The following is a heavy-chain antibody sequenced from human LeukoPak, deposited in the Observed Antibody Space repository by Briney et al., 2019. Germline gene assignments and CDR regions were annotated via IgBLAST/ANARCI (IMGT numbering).Heavy chain of an antibody. CDR2: ISSSSSYI. Sequence: GGSLRLSCAASGFTFSSYSMNWVRQAPGKGLEWVSSISSSSSYIYYADSVKGRFTISRDNAKNSLYLQKNSLRAEDTAVYYCARESAGAVFDAFDIWGQGTMVTVSS. J-gene: IGHJ3*02. CDR1: GFTFSSYS. CDR3: ARESAGAVFDAFDI. V-gene: IGHV3-21*01. D-gene: IGHD1-14*01.